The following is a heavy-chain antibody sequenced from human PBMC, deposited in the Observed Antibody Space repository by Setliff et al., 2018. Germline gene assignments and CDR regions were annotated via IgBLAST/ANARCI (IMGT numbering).Heavy chain of an antibody. J-gene: IGHJ4*01. CDR3: ARSDDNFQYPDY. D-gene: IGHD1-1*01. Sequence: SETLSLTCSVSGASISSGNDFWNWIRQPAGKGLEWIGNIYTNGGTDYSPSLRSRVTISLGTSNNQFSLQLTSVTAADTAIYYCARSDDNFQYPDYWGQGTLVTVSS. CDR1: GASISSGNDF. V-gene: IGHV4-61*09. CDR2: IYTNGGT.